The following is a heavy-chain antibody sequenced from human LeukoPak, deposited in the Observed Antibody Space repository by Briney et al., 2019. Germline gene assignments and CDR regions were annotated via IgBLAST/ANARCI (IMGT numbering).Heavy chain of an antibody. V-gene: IGHV3-30*02. CDR1: GFTFSSYV. J-gene: IGHJ4*02. CDR3: AKDRGTGTVVDYFDY. D-gene: IGHD1-14*01. Sequence: PGGSLRLSCAASGFTFSSYVMHWVRQAPGKGLEWVAFIRYDGSNKNYGDSVKGRFTISRDSSKNTLYVQMNSLRVEDTAVYYCAKDRGTGTVVDYFDYWGQGTLVTVSS. CDR2: IRYDGSNK.